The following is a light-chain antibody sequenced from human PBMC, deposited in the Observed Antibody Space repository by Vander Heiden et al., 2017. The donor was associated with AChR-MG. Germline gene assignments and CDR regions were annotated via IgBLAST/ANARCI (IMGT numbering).Light chain of an antibody. CDR2: DVS. CDR3: SSMGVV. V-gene: IGLV2-14*01. Sequence: QSALTQPASVSGSPGQSITISCTGTSSDVGGYNYVSWYQQHPGKAPKLMIYDVSKRPSGVSNRFSGSKSGNTASLTISGLQAEDEADYYCSSMGVVFGGGTKLTVI. J-gene: IGLJ2*01. CDR1: SSDVGGYNY.